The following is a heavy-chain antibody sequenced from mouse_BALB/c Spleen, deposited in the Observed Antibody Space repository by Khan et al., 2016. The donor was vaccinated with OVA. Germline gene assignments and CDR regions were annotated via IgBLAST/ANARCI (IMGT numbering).Heavy chain of an antibody. CDR1: GYTFTDFT. J-gene: IGHJ3*01. CDR2: ISTYYGDA. Sequence: QVRLQQSGAELVRPGVSVKISCKGSGYTFTDFTMHWVKQSHAKSLEWIGVISTYYGDATYNQKFKGKATMTVDKASSTAYMELARLTSEDSAIXSCTRGGGGNRFAYWGQGTLVTVSA. V-gene: IGHV1S137*01. CDR3: TRGGGGNRFAY.